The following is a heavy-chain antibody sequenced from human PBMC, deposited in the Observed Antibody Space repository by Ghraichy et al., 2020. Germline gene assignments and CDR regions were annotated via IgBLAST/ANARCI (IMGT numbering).Heavy chain of an antibody. Sequence: GGSLRLSCAASGFTFSTYTMNWVRQAPGKGLEWVSSISKSSDYIYYRDSVKGRFTISRDNAENSLYLQMNGLRVEDTAVYYCARFLGFCNSVSCYDYYYGVVVWGQGTTVTVSS. CDR1: GFTFSTYT. CDR2: ISKSSDYI. CDR3: ARFLGFCNSVSCYDYYYGVVV. V-gene: IGHV3-21*01. J-gene: IGHJ6*02. D-gene: IGHD2/OR15-2a*01.